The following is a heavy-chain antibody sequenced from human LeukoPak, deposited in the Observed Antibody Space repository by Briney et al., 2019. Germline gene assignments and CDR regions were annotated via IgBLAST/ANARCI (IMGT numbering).Heavy chain of an antibody. J-gene: IGHJ4*02. CDR2: INPNSGGT. CDR3: ARDDSIEQWLVPFDY. Sequence: ASVKVSCKASGYTFTGYYMDWVRQAPGQGLEWMGWINPNSGGTNYAQKFQGRVTMTRDTSISTAYMELSRLRSDDTAVYYCARDDSIEQWLVPFDYWGQGTLVTVSS. D-gene: IGHD6-19*01. V-gene: IGHV1-2*02. CDR1: GYTFTGYY.